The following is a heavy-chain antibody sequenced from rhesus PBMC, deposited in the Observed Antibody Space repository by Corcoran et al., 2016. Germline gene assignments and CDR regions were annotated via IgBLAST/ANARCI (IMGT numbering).Heavy chain of an antibody. CDR3: TTYLLYSGSSDEYFEF. CDR1: GFTFSDHY. V-gene: IGHV3-116*01. D-gene: IGHD6-25*01. Sequence: EMQLVESGGGLVQPGGSLRLSCAASGFTFSDHYMEWFRQAPGRGPGWVGFIRKKAKGGTAAYAASVKGRFTFSRYDSKNVTYLQMNSLKTEDTAVYYCTTYLLYSGSSDEYFEFWGQGALVTVSS. J-gene: IGHJ1*01. CDR2: IRKKAKGGTA.